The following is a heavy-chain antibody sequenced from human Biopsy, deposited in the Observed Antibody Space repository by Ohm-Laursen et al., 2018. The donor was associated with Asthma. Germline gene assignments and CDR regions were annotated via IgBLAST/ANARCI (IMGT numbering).Heavy chain of an antibody. CDR3: ARGQGRGIQLWSLDP. CDR1: GGSISSDY. CDR2: IHNSGNT. Sequence: SETLSLTCTVSGGSISSDYWSWLRQSPGKGPEWIGYIHNSGNTNYNPSLKSRVTISLDTSKNHFSLRLSFVTAADTAVYFCARGQGRGIQLWSLDPWGQGILVTVSS. J-gene: IGHJ5*02. D-gene: IGHD5-18*01. V-gene: IGHV4-59*01.